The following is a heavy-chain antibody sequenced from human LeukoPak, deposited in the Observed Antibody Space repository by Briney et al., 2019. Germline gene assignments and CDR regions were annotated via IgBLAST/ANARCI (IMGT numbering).Heavy chain of an antibody. J-gene: IGHJ3*02. CDR2: INWNGGST. D-gene: IGHD3-22*01. V-gene: IGHV3-20*04. CDR3: ARVVIDAFDI. Sequence: GGSLRLSCAASGFTFSSYRMSWVRQAPGKGLEWVSGINWNGGSTGYGDSVKGRFTISRDNAKNSLYLQMNSLRAEDTALYYCARVVIDAFDIWGQGTKVTVSS. CDR1: GFTFSSYR.